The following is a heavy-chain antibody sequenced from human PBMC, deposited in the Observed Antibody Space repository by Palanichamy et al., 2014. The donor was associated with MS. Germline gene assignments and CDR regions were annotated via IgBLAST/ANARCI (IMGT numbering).Heavy chain of an antibody. Sequence: MNWVRQVPGKGPEWVSYISSGSDTTFYADSVKGRFTISRDNAKNSLYLQLNSLRAEDTAVYYCTRGDYSGWVNYWFDYWGQGSLVSVSS. CDR3: TRGDYSGWVNYWFDY. D-gene: IGHD6-19*01. J-gene: IGHJ4*02. CDR2: ISSGSDTT. V-gene: IGHV3-48*04.